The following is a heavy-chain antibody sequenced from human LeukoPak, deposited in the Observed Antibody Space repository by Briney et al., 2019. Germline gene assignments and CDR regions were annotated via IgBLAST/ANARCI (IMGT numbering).Heavy chain of an antibody. V-gene: IGHV3-30-3*01. CDR1: GFTFSSYA. J-gene: IGHJ4*02. Sequence: GGSLRLSCAASGFTFSSYAMHWVRQAPGKGLEWVAVISYDGSNKYYADSVKGRFTISRDNSKNTLYLQMNSLRAEDTAVYYCAKDVGDLSFDYWGQGTLVTVSS. CDR3: AKDVGDLSFDY. CDR2: ISYDGSNK. D-gene: IGHD3-10*01.